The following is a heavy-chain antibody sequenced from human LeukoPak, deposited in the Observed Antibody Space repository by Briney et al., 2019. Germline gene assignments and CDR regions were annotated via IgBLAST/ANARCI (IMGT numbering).Heavy chain of an antibody. CDR1: GGSISSGNYY. V-gene: IGHV4-61*02. CDR3: ARGRADYGGD. D-gene: IGHD4-23*01. CDR2: VYTTVST. J-gene: IGHJ4*02. Sequence: SQTLSLTCTVSGGSISSGNYYWSWIRQPAGKGLEWIGRVYTTVSTSCNPSLKSRVTISVETSKNQFSLKLSSVTAADTAVYYCARGRADYGGDWGQGTLVTVSS.